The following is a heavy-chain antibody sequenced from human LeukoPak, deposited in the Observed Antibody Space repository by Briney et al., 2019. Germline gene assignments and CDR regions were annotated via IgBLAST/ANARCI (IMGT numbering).Heavy chain of an antibody. Sequence: ASVKVSCKASGGTFSSYAISWVRQAPGQGLEWMGGIIPIFGTANYAQRFQGRVTITADESTSTAYMELSSLRSEDTAVYYCARVPSAIVVVMWTVYWGQGTLVTVSS. J-gene: IGHJ4*02. CDR3: ARVPSAIVVVMWTVY. D-gene: IGHD3-22*01. CDR1: GGTFSSYA. CDR2: IIPIFGTA. V-gene: IGHV1-69*13.